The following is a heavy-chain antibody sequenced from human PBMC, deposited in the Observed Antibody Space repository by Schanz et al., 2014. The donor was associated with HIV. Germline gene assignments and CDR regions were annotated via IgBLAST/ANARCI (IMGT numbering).Heavy chain of an antibody. D-gene: IGHD3-22*01. CDR1: GYTFIDYF. CDR3: ARAGDISGYYIDY. J-gene: IGHJ4*02. V-gene: IGHV1-8*02. Sequence: QVHLVQSGAEVKKPGASVKVSCKASGYTFIDYFIHWVRQAPGQGLEWMGWMNPNRGNAGFAQKFQGRVTLTRDTSITTAYMELTSLRPEDTAVYYCARAGDISGYYIDYWGQGTLVTVSS. CDR2: MNPNRGNA.